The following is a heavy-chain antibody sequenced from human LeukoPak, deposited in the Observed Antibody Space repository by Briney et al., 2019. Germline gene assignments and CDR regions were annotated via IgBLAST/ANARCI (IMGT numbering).Heavy chain of an antibody. Sequence: GGSLRLSCAASGFTFNSYDMNWFRQAPGKGLEWVSSISSSGTYTFYADSVKGRFSISRDNAKDSLYLQMSSLRAEDTAIYYCARWAQYQLLYSFNYGMDVWGQGTAVTVSS. CDR1: GFTFNSYD. V-gene: IGHV3-21*01. CDR2: ISSSGTYT. J-gene: IGHJ6*02. CDR3: ARWAQYQLLYSFNYGMDV. D-gene: IGHD2-2*02.